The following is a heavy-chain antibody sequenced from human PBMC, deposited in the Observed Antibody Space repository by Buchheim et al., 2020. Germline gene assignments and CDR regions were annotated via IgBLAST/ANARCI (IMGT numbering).Heavy chain of an antibody. J-gene: IGHJ6*03. CDR1: GFTFSNYA. Sequence: EVQLLESGGGLVQPGGSLRLSCAASGFTFSNYAMSWVRLAPGKGLEWVSVISGSGGRTSYADSVKGRFTISRDNHKNTLYLQMNSLRGEDTAKYYCAKGTDCTGVSCYMGYYYYNYMDVWGKGAT. CDR2: ISGSGGRT. V-gene: IGHV3-23*01. CDR3: AKGTDCTGVSCYMGYYYYNYMDV. D-gene: IGHD2-15*01.